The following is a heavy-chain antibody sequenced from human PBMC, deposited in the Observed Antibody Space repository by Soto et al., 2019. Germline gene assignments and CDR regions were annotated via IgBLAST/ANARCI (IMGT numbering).Heavy chain of an antibody. J-gene: IGHJ6*02. V-gene: IGHV1-2*04. CDR1: GYTFTGYY. Sequence: QVQLVQSGAEVKKPGASVKVSCKASGYTFTGYYMNWVRQAPGQGLEWMGWINPNSGGTNYAQKFQGWVTMTRDTSISTAYMELSRLSSDEPAVYYCAKSFSSSSWSYYYGMDVWGQGTTVTVSS. D-gene: IGHD6-6*01. CDR3: AKSFSSSSWSYYYGMDV. CDR2: INPNSGGT.